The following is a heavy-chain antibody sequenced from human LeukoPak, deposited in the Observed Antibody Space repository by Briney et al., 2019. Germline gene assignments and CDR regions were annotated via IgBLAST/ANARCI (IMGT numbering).Heavy chain of an antibody. J-gene: IGHJ5*02. Sequence: PGRSLRLSCAASGFTFSSYGMHWVRQAPGKGLEWVAVIWYDGSNKYYADSVKGRFTISRDNSKNTLYLQMNSLRAEDTAVYYCARDTPPLPGYSSSGRFDPWGQGTLVTVSS. V-gene: IGHV3-33*01. CDR1: GFTFSSYG. D-gene: IGHD6-13*01. CDR3: ARDTPPLPGYSSSGRFDP. CDR2: IWYDGSNK.